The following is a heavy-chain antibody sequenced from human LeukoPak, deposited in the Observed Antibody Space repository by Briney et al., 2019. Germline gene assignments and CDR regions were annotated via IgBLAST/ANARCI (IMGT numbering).Heavy chain of an antibody. CDR2: INHSGST. J-gene: IGHJ4*02. CDR1: GGSFSGYY. D-gene: IGHD3-10*01. V-gene: IGHV4-34*01. CDR3: ARGSRGYKGIPDY. Sequence: SSETLSLTCAVYGGSFSGYYWSWIRQPPGKGLEWIGEINHSGSTNYNPSLESRVTISVDTSKNQFSLKLSSVTAADTAVYYCARGSRGYKGIPDYWGQGTLVTVSS.